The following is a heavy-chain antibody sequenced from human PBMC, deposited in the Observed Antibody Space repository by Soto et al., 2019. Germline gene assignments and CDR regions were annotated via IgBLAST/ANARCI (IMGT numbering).Heavy chain of an antibody. CDR2: ISAYSGKT. CDR1: GYTFSNYG. Sequence: QVHLVQSGAEVKKPGASVRVSCKASGYTFSNYGISWVRQARGQGLEWMGWISAYSGKTNYAQSLQVRVTMTSDTSTNTAYMELRSLTSDDTAVYYCARTGELRLDSWGQGTLVTVSS. CDR3: ARTGELRLDS. J-gene: IGHJ4*02. D-gene: IGHD1-7*01. V-gene: IGHV1-18*01.